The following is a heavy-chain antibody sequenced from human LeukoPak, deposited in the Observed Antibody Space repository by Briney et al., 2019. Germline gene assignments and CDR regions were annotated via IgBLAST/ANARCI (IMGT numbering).Heavy chain of an antibody. Sequence: TGGSLRLSCAASGFTFSSYWMSWVRQAPGKGLEWVANIKQDGSEKYYVDSVKGRFTISRDNAKNSLYLQMNSLRAEDTAVYYCAKVPPGIAAAGPIDYWGQGTLVTVSS. CDR3: AKVPPGIAAAGPIDY. CDR2: IKQDGSEK. J-gene: IGHJ4*02. CDR1: GFTFSSYW. D-gene: IGHD6-13*01. V-gene: IGHV3-7*03.